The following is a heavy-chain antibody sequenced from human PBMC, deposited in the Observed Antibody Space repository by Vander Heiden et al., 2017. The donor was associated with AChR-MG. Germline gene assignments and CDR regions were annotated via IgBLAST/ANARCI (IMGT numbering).Heavy chain of an antibody. CDR1: GFTFTSSA. CDR3: AAGPKYCTNGVCWFDP. Sequence: QLVQSGPEVKKPGTSVKVSCKVSGFTFTSSAVQWVRQARGQRLEWIGWIVVGSGNTNYAQKFQERVTITRDMSTSTAYMELSSLRSEETAVYYCAAGPKYCTNGVCWFDPWGQGTLVTVSS. D-gene: IGHD2-8*01. CDR2: IVVGSGNT. V-gene: IGHV1-58*01. J-gene: IGHJ5*02.